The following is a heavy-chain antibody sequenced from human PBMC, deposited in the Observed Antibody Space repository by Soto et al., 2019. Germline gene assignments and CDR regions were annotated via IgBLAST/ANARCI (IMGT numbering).Heavy chain of an antibody. D-gene: IGHD3-10*02. Sequence: QITLKESRPTLVKPTQTLALTSTFSGFSLSTSGVGEGWIRQPPGKALEWLALISWDDDKRYSPSLKSRLTITQDTSQNQVGLKMTSMDPVDTATYSCAHRNTYSSSVYYVRPSWGGFSYWGQGTLVTVSS. CDR1: GFSLSTSGVG. J-gene: IGHJ4*02. CDR2: ISWDDDK. V-gene: IGHV2-5*02. CDR3: AHRNTYSSSVYYVRPSWGGFSY.